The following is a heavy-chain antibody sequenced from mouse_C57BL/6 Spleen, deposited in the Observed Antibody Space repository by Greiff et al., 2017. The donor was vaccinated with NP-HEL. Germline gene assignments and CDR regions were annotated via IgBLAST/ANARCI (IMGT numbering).Heavy chain of an antibody. D-gene: IGHD1-1*01. CDR3: ARDPYYGSSYDYFDY. V-gene: IGHV5-4*01. Sequence: VQLVESGGGLVKPGGSLKLSCAASGFTFSSYAMSWVRQTPEKRLEWVATISDGGSYTYYPDNVKGRFTISRDNAKNNLYLQMSHLKSEDTAMYYCARDPYYGSSYDYFDYWGQGTTLTVSS. J-gene: IGHJ2*01. CDR1: GFTFSSYA. CDR2: ISDGGSYT.